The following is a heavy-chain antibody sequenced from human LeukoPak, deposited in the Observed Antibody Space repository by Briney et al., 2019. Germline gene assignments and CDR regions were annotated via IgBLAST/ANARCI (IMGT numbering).Heavy chain of an antibody. CDR1: GGSISSYY. CDR2: IYYSGST. J-gene: IGHJ4*02. V-gene: IGHV4-59*08. Sequence: SETLSLTCTVSGGSISSYYWSWIRQPAGKGLEWIGYIYYSGSTNYNPSLKSRVTISVDTSKNQFSLKLSSVTAADTAVYYCARHSLEWPGDVDCWGQGTLVTVSS. D-gene: IGHD3-3*01. CDR3: ARHSLEWPGDVDC.